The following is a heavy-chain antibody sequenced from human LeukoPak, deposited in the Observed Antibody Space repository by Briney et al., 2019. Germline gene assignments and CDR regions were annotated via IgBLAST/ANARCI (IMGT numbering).Heavy chain of an antibody. CDR2: INPNNGGT. D-gene: IGHD3-22*01. V-gene: IGHV1-2*02. J-gene: IGHJ4*02. CDR3: ARDERYDSSGYPFDY. Sequence: ASVTVSCKASGYTFTGYFIHWVRQAPGQGLEWMGWINPNNGGTNYAQKFQGRVTMTRDTSISTAYMELSRLRSDDRAVYYCARDERYDSSGYPFDYWGQGTLVTVSS. CDR1: GYTFTGYF.